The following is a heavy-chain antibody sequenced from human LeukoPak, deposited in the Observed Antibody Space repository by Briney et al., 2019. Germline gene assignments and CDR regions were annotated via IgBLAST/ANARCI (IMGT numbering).Heavy chain of an antibody. D-gene: IGHD3-10*01. CDR3: ARVPAARSGYYFDY. CDR2: IYHSGST. V-gene: IGHV4-30-2*01. Sequence: SETLSLTCTVSGGSISSGGYYWRWIRQPPGKGLEWIGYIYHSGSTYYNPALKSRVTISVDRAKNQFSLKLSSVTAADTAVYYCARVPAARSGYYFDYWGQGTLVTVSS. J-gene: IGHJ4*02. CDR1: GGSISSGGYY.